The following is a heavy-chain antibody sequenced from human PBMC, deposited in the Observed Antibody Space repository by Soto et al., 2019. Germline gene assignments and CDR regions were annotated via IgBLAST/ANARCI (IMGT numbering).Heavy chain of an antibody. CDR2: IKQDGSEK. CDR1: GFTSSSYW. D-gene: IGHD3-10*01. CDR3: ARYYYGSGSYYNLAWFDP. J-gene: IGHJ5*02. Sequence: PGGSLRLSCAASGFTSSSYWMSWVRQAPGKGLEWVANIKQDGSEKYYVDSVEGRFTLSRDNAKNSLYLQMNSLRAEDTAVYYCARYYYGSGSYYNLAWFDPWGQGTLVTVSS. V-gene: IGHV3-7*03.